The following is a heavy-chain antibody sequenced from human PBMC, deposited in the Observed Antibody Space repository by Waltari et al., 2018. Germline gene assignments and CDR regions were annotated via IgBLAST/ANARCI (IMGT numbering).Heavy chain of an antibody. J-gene: IGHJ6*02. Sequence: EVQLVESGGGLVKPGGYLRLSCAASGFTFSRYSMNWVRQAPGKGLEWVSSISSSSSYITYAGSLKGRFPIYWDNPKNCLYLKWNIRRAEDTAVYDGASVGNTVQPDYGMDVWGQGPTVTVPS. CDR2: ISSSSSYI. CDR1: GFTFSRYS. CDR3: ASVGNTVQPDYGMDV. V-gene: IGHV3-21*01. D-gene: IGHD4-17*01.